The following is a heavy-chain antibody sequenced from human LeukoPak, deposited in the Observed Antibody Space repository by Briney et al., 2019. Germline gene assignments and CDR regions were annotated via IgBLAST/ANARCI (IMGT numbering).Heavy chain of an antibody. Sequence: QPGGSLRLPCAASGFTFSSYGMHWVRQAPGKGLEWVAVISYDGGNKYYADSVKGRFTISRDNSKNTLYLQMNSLRAEDTAVYYCAKAGTGTTGYYFDYWGQGTLVTVSS. CDR1: GFTFSSYG. D-gene: IGHD1-1*01. V-gene: IGHV3-30*18. CDR3: AKAGTGTTGYYFDY. J-gene: IGHJ4*02. CDR2: ISYDGGNK.